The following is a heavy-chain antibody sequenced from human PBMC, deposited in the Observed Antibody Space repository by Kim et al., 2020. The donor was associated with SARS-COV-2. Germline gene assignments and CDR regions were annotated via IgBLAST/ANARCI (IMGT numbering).Heavy chain of an antibody. V-gene: IGHV1-69*13. Sequence: SVKVSCKASGGTFSSYAISWVRQAPGQGLEWMGGIIPIFGTANYAQKFQGRVTITADESTSTAYMELSSLRSEDTAVYYCAREGRLGIVVVVAAYWGQGTLVTVSS. D-gene: IGHD2-15*01. CDR3: AREGRLGIVVVVAAY. CDR2: IIPIFGTA. CDR1: GGTFSSYA. J-gene: IGHJ4*02.